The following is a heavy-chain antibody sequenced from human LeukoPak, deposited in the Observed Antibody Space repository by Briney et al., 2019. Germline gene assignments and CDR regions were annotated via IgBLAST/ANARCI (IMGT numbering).Heavy chain of an antibody. CDR2: INDSGAA. CDR1: GGSFSGYY. D-gene: IGHD3-10*02. CDR3: ARQDVNDYFDY. Sequence: PSETLSLTCAVYGGSFSGYYWSWIRQPPGKGLEWIGEINDSGAANYNPSLKSRVTMSVDTSKNQFSLHVNSVTAADTAVYYCARQDVNDYFDYWGQGTLVTVSS. V-gene: IGHV4-34*01. J-gene: IGHJ4*02.